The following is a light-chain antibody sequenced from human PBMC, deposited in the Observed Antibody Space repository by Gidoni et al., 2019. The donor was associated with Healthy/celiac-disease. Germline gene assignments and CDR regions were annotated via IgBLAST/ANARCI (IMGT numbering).Light chain of an antibody. CDR2: GAS. CDR1: QSVSSN. CDR3: QQYNTWPWT. Sequence: EIRRTQPPATLSVSPGERATLSCRTSQSVSSNLAWYQQKPGQAPRLIIYGASTRATGIPARFSGSGSGTEFTLTISSLQSEDFAVYSCQQYNTWPWTFGQGTQVDIK. V-gene: IGKV3-15*01. J-gene: IGKJ1*01.